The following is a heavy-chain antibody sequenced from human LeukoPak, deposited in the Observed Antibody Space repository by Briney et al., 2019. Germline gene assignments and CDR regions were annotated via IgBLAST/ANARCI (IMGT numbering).Heavy chain of an antibody. CDR2: ISGSGGST. D-gene: IGHD2-2*03. V-gene: IGHV3-23*01. CDR3: AKLLDIVVVPAAMLFDY. CDR1: GFTFSSYW. Sequence: GGSLRLSCAASGFTFSSYWMSWVRQAPGKGLEWVSAISGSGGSTYYADSVKGRFTISRDNSKNTLYLQMNSLRAEDTAVYYCAKLLDIVVVPAAMLFDYWGQGTLVTVSS. J-gene: IGHJ4*02.